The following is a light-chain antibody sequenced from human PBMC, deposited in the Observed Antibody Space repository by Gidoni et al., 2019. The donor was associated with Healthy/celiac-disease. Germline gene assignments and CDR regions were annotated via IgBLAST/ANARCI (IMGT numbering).Light chain of an antibody. CDR3: QQYGSSPRT. V-gene: IGKV3-20*01. CDR1: HSVNNNY. J-gene: IGKJ1*01. Sequence: EIVLTHSPVTLSLSPGERATLSCSASHSVNNNYLAWYQQKPGQAPRLLIYGASSRATDIPERFSGSGSGTDFTLTISRLDPEDFAVYYCQQYGSSPRTFGQGTKVEIK. CDR2: GAS.